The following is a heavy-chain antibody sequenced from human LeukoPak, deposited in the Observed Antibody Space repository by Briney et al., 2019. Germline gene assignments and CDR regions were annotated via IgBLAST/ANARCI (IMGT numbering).Heavy chain of an antibody. D-gene: IGHD3-22*01. CDR2: IYYSGST. Sequence: PSETLSLTCTVSGGSISSYYWSWIRQPPGKGLEWIGYIYYSGSTNYNPSLKSRVTISVDTSKNQFSLKLSSVTAADTAVYYCARGAIYYYDSSGYYSFRAINAFDIWGQGTMVTVSS. V-gene: IGHV4-59*01. J-gene: IGHJ3*02. CDR3: ARGAIYYYDSSGYYSFRAINAFDI. CDR1: GGSISSYY.